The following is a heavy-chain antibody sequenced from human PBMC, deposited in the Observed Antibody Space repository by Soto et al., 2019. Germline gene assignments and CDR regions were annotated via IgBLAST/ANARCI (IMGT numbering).Heavy chain of an antibody. CDR2: IIPIFGTA. CDR1: GGTFSSYA. CDR3: AREPYDFWSGHPRYYYYGMDV. J-gene: IGHJ6*02. V-gene: IGHV1-69*13. D-gene: IGHD3-3*01. Sequence: SVKVSCKASGGTFSSYAISWVRQAPGQGLEWMGGIIPIFGTANYAQKFQGRVTITADESTSTAYMELSSLRSEDTAVYYCAREPYDFWSGHPRYYYYGMDVWGQGTTVTVSS.